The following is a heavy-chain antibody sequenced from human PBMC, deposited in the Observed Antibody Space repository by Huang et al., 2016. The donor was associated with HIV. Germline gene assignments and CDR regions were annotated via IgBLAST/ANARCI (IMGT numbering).Heavy chain of an antibody. J-gene: IGHJ4*02. D-gene: IGHD5-12*01. CDR1: GYTFTNFA. CDR2: INAGTGDT. V-gene: IGHV1-3*01. Sequence: QVQLVQSGPEVKSPGASVKVTCKASGYTFTNFAVLWVRQAPGQRPEWLGWINAGTGDTKYSQKCQGRVTISRDTSTSTAYLELSSLSSEDTAIYFCARGWLQLWYLADWGQGSLVTVSS. CDR3: ARGWLQLWYLAD.